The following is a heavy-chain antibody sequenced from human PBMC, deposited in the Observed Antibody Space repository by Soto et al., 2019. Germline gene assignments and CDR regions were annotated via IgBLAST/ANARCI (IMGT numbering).Heavy chain of an antibody. Sequence: PGGSLRLSCAASGFTFSSYSMNWVRQAPGKGLEWVSSISSSSSYIYYADSVKGRFTISRDNAKNSLYLQMNSLRAEDTAVYYCARDLAPDYDFWSGYFGCDYWGQGTLVTV. J-gene: IGHJ4*02. V-gene: IGHV3-21*01. CDR1: GFTFSSYS. CDR2: ISSSSSYI. CDR3: ARDLAPDYDFWSGYFGCDY. D-gene: IGHD3-3*01.